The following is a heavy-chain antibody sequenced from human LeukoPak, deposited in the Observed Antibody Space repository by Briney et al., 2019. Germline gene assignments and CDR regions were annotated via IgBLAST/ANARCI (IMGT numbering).Heavy chain of an antibody. CDR2: VSSDGSID. CDR3: ASSLSLNDSSGYYFSNWFDP. D-gene: IGHD3-22*01. Sequence: GGSLRLSCAASGFTFSSYGMHWVRQAPGKGLEWVAVVSSDGSIDYYADSVRGRFTVSRDNSKNTMYLQVNSLRSDDTALYYCASSLSLNDSSGYYFSNWFDPWGQGTLVTVSS. CDR1: GFTFSSYG. J-gene: IGHJ5*02. V-gene: IGHV3-30*03.